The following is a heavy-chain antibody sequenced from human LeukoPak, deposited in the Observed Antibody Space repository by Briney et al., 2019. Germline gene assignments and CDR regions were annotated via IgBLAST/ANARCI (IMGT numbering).Heavy chain of an antibody. CDR3: VRQTAMGRSGDF. D-gene: IGHD5-18*01. CDR1: GYSFTNYW. V-gene: IGHV5-51*01. Sequence: GESLKISCKASGYSFTNYWIGWVRQMPEKGLEWMGIIDPSDSDTRYTPSFQGQVTISADKSLTTAYLQWNSLKASDTAMYYCVRQTAMGRSGDFWGQGTLVTVSS. CDR2: IDPSDSDT. J-gene: IGHJ4*02.